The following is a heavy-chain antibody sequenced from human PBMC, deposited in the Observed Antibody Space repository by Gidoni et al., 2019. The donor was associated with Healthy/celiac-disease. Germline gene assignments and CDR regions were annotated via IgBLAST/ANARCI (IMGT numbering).Heavy chain of an antibody. Sequence: EVQLVESGGGLVQPGGSLRLSCAASGFTVSSNYMRWVRQAPGKGLEWVSVIYSGGSTYYADSVKGRFTISRHNSKNTLYLQMNSLRADDTAVYYCARHHDYDFWSGYLDYWGQGTLVTVSS. D-gene: IGHD3-3*01. J-gene: IGHJ4*02. CDR2: IYSGGST. CDR1: GFTVSSNY. CDR3: ARHHDYDFWSGYLDY. V-gene: IGHV3-53*04.